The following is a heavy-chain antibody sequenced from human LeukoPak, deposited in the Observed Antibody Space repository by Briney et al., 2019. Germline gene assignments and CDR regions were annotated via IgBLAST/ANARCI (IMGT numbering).Heavy chain of an antibody. D-gene: IGHD3-22*01. V-gene: IGHV4-30-4*01. J-gene: IGHJ4*02. CDR3: ARGGYFDSSGYPNPLDY. CDR1: GGSISSGDYY. Sequence: SETLSLTCTVSGGSISSGDYYWTWIRQTPGKGPEWIGEINHSGSTNYNPSLKRRVFMSVDTAKNQFSLKLNSVSAADTAVYYCARGGYFDSSGYPNPLDYWGQGTLVTVSS. CDR2: INHSGST.